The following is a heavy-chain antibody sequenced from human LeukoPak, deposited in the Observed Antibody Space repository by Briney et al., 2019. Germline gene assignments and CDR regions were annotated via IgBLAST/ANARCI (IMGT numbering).Heavy chain of an antibody. CDR3: VREFCGRTGCPGGWYFDP. CDR1: GFTLGNYD. Sequence: PGGSLRLSCAASGFTLGNYDFHWVRQVTGKRLEWVSAIGVAGDTYYLDSVKGRFTISREDAKNSLYLQINSLTAGDTAVYYCVREFCGRTGCPGGWYFDPWGRGTLVSVSS. V-gene: IGHV3-13*01. D-gene: IGHD2-2*01. CDR2: IGVAGDT. J-gene: IGHJ2*01.